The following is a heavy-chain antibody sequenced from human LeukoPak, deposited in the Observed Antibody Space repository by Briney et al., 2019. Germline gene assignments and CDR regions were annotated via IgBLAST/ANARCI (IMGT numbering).Heavy chain of an antibody. V-gene: IGHV1-69*05. D-gene: IGHD2-15*01. CDR3: ASVAATPYYYYYYMDV. CDR2: IIPIFGTA. CDR1: GGTFSSYA. J-gene: IGHJ6*03. Sequence: SVKVSCKASGGTFSSYAISWVRQAPGQGLEWMGRIIPIFGTANYAQKLQGRVTITTDESTSTAYMELSSLRSEDTAVYYCASVAATPYYYYYYMDVWGKGTTVTVSS.